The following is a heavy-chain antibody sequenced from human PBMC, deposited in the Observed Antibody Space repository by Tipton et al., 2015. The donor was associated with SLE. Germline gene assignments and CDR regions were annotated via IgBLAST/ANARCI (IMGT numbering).Heavy chain of an antibody. J-gene: IGHJ4*02. CDR2: IWYDGSNK. V-gene: IGHV3-33*01. CDR1: GFTFSSYG. CDR3: ARENSHYYDSSGYYL. D-gene: IGHD3-22*01. Sequence: SLRLSCAASGFTFSSYGMHWVRQAPGKGLEWVAVIWYDGSNKYYADSVKGRFTISRDNSKNTLYLQMNSLRAEDTAVYYCARENSHYYDSSGYYLWGQGTLVTVSS.